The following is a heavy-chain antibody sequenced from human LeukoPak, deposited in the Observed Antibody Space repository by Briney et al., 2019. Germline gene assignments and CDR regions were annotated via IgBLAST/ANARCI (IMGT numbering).Heavy chain of an antibody. D-gene: IGHD4-17*01. V-gene: IGHV4-39*01. J-gene: IGHJ2*01. CDR2: IYCSGST. CDR1: GGSISSSSYY. CDR3: ARLDYGDYGGFVWYFDL. Sequence: SETLSLTCTVSGGSISSSSYYWGWIRQPPGKGLEWIGSIYCSGSTYYNPSLKSRVTISVDTSKNQFSLKLSSVTAADTAVYYCARLDYGDYGGFVWYFDLWGRGTLVTVSS.